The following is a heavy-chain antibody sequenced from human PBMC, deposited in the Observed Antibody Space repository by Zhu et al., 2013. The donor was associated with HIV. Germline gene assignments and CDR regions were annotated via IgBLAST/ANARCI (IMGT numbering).Heavy chain of an antibody. J-gene: IGHJ4*02. CDR3: ASSSCNGDCYLDH. V-gene: IGHV3-53*01. Sequence: VQLVESGGGLIHPGGSLRLSCAASGFSVGTNYMSWVRQAPGKGLESVSVIYRDGSTHHADSVKGRSTTSRDNSKNTLYLQMNNLRAEDTAVYYCASSSCNGDCYLDHWGQGTLVTVSS. CDR1: GFSVGTNY. CDR2: IYRDGST. D-gene: IGHD2-21*02.